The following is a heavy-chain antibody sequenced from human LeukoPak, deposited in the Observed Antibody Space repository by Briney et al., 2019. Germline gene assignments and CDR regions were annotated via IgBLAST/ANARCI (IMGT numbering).Heavy chain of an antibody. Sequence: SETLSLTCTVSGGSISTYYWSWIRQPAGKGLEWIGRIYTSGRTNYNPSLKSRVTISVDTSKNQFSLKLSSVTAADTAVYYCARDYGSGSSFFDFWGQGTLVTVSS. CDR2: IYTSGRT. CDR3: ARDYGSGSSFFDF. CDR1: GGSISTYY. D-gene: IGHD3-10*01. J-gene: IGHJ4*02. V-gene: IGHV4-4*07.